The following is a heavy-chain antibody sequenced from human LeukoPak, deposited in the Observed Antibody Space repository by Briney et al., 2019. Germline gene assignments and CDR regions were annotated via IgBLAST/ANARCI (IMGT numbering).Heavy chain of an antibody. CDR3: ARSYYYDSSGYYFIPHNWFDP. J-gene: IGHJ5*02. Sequence: PSETLSLTCTVSGGSISSGSYYWSWIRQPAGKGLEWIGRIYTSGSTNYDPSLKSRVTISVATSKNQFSLKLSSVTAADTAVYYCARSYYYDSSGYYFIPHNWFDPWGQGTLVTVSS. CDR1: GGSISSGSYY. D-gene: IGHD3-22*01. CDR2: IYTSGST. V-gene: IGHV4-61*02.